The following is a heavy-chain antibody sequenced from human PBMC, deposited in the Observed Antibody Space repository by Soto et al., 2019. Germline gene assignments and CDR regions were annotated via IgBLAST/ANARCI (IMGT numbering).Heavy chain of an antibody. V-gene: IGHV4-59*08. Sequence: QVQLQQSGPRLVKPSETLSLTCTVSSGPDRSHNWGWIRQPPGRGLEWIGYVYYTGDTAYNPSLRGRVTISAHTPTNDISLTLNSVTAADTAVYYCVRQGIDSLHGLVDVWGQGTTVSVSS. CDR1: SGPDRSHN. J-gene: IGHJ6*02. CDR2: VYYTGDT. CDR3: VRQGIDSLHGLVDV. D-gene: IGHD2-15*01.